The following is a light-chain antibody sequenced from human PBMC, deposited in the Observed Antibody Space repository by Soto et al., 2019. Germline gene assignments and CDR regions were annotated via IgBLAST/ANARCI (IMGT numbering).Light chain of an antibody. V-gene: IGKV3-20*01. CDR1: QSVSNSY. CDR3: QQYGSSPRT. J-gene: IGKJ1*01. Sequence: EIVLTQSPGTLSLSPGERATLSCRASQSVSNSYLAWYQQKPGQAPRLLIYGASSRASGIPDRFSGSGSGTDFTLTISRLEPEDFAMYHCQQYGSSPRTFGQGTKVEIK. CDR2: GAS.